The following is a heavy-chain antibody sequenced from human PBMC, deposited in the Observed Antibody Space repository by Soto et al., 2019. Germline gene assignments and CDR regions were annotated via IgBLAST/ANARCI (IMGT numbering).Heavy chain of an antibody. D-gene: IGHD2-15*01. Sequence: QVQLVQSGAAVKKPGSSVKVSCKASGGTFSSYAISWVRQAPGQGLEWMGGIIPIFGTANYAQKFQGRVTITADESTSTAYMELSSLRSEDTAVYYCARDRLGYCSGGSCYYTDYWGQGTLVTVSS. CDR1: GGTFSSYA. V-gene: IGHV1-69*01. CDR2: IIPIFGTA. CDR3: ARDRLGYCSGGSCYYTDY. J-gene: IGHJ4*02.